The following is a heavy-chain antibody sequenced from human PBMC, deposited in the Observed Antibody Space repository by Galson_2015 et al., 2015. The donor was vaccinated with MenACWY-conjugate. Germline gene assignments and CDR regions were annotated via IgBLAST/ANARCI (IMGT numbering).Heavy chain of an antibody. V-gene: IGHV3-7*01. Sequence: SLRLSCATSGFTFSNSWMGRVRQAPGKGLEWVANIKQDGSGKYYVDSVKGRFIISRDNAKNSLFLQMNSLRPEDTAVYYCAREDLAWAFGLDYWGQGTLVTVSS. J-gene: IGHJ4*02. CDR2: IKQDGSGK. CDR3: AREDLAWAFGLDY. D-gene: IGHD2/OR15-2a*01. CDR1: GFTFSNSW.